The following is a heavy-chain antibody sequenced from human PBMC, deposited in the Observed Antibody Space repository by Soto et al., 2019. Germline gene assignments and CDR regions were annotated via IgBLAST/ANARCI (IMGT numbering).Heavy chain of an antibody. CDR3: ARTYISSWGLSDY. V-gene: IGHV3-74*01. J-gene: IGHJ4*02. D-gene: IGHD6-13*01. CDR2: INGDGSST. Sequence: GGSLRLSCAASGFTFTSYWLHWVRQAPGKGLVWVSRINGDGSSTNYADSVKGRFTISRDNAKNTLYLQMNSLRVEDTAVYYCARTYISSWGLSDYWGQGTLVTVSS. CDR1: GFTFTSYW.